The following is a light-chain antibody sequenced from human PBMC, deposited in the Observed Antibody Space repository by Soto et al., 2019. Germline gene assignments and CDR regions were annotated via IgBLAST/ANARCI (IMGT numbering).Light chain of an antibody. CDR3: QQYGSSGT. V-gene: IGKV3-20*01. J-gene: IGKJ4*02. CDR2: GAS. Sequence: EIVLTQSPGTLSLSPGERATLSCRASQSVSNNYLAWYQQKPGQAPRLLIYGASNRATGIPDRFSGRGSGTDFTLTISRLEPEDFAVDYCQQYGSSGTFRKGPK. CDR1: QSVSNNY.